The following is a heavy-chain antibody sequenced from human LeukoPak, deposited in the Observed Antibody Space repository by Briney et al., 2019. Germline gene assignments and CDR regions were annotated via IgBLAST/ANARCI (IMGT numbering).Heavy chain of an antibody. CDR3: ARHRVVPAAMPYHRRSWFDP. CDR1: GYTFTGYY. CDR2: INPSGGTT. V-gene: IGHV1-46*01. D-gene: IGHD2-2*01. J-gene: IGHJ5*02. Sequence: ASVKVSCKASGYTFTGYYMHWVRQAPGQGLEWMGIINPSGGTTSYAQKFQGRVTMTRDMSTSTVYMELSSLRSEDTAVYYCARHRVVPAAMPYHRRSWFDPWGQGTLVTVSS.